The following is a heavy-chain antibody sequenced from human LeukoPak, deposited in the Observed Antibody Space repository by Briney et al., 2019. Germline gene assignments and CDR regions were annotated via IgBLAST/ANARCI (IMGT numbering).Heavy chain of an antibody. CDR1: GGSFSGYY. CDR3: ARYYDSSDNFDY. J-gene: IGHJ4*02. CDR2: IYHSGST. Sequence: SETLSLTCAVYGGSFSGYYWAWIRQPPGKGLEWIGSIYHSGSTYYNPSLKSRVTISVDTSKNQFSLKLSSVTAADTAVYYCARYYDSSDNFDYWGQGTLVTVSS. D-gene: IGHD3-22*01. V-gene: IGHV4-38-2*01.